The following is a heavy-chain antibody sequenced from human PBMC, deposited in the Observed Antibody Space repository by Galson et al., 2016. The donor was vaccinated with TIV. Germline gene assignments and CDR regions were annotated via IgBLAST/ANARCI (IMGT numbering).Heavy chain of an antibody. CDR3: ARPSDSSWYFDL. J-gene: IGHJ2*01. D-gene: IGHD6-13*01. CDR1: EGTFSRYG. V-gene: IGHV1-69*13. CDR2: IIPIFRSP. Sequence: SVKVSCKASEGTFSRYGIYWVRQAPGQGLEWMGGIIPIFRSPNYAQRFQGRVTITADESTSTAFVELSSLRSDDTAVYYCARPSDSSWYFDLWGRGTPVIVSS.